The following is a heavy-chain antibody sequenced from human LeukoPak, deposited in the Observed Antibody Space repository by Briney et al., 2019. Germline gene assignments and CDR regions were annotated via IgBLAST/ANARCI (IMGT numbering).Heavy chain of an antibody. CDR1: GGSFSGYY. V-gene: IGHV4-34*01. Sequence: PSETLSLTSAVYGGSFSGYYWSWIRQPPGGGLEWIGEINHSGSTKYNPSLKSRVTIAVDTSKNQFSLKLSSVTAADTAVYYCARETKYYGSGSYFDYWGQGTLVTVSS. D-gene: IGHD3-10*01. J-gene: IGHJ4*02. CDR3: ARETKYYGSGSYFDY. CDR2: INHSGST.